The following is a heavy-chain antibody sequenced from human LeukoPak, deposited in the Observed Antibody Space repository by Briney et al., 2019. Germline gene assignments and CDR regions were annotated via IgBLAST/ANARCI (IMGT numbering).Heavy chain of an antibody. CDR1: GYSITSDYY. Sequence: SETLSLTCAVSGYSITSDYYWGWIRQPPGKGLEWIGSIYHNGRTSYNPSLASRVTISMDTSRNHFSLRLTSVTAADTAVYYCARDPSGWAWFDPWGQGALVTVSS. CDR2: IYHNGRT. D-gene: IGHD6-25*01. V-gene: IGHV4-38-2*02. J-gene: IGHJ5*02. CDR3: ARDPSGWAWFDP.